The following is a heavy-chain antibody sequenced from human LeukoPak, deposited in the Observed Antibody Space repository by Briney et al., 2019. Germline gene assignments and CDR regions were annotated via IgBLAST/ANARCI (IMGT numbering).Heavy chain of an antibody. V-gene: IGHV3-23*01. J-gene: IGHJ4*02. Sequence: GGPLRLSCAASGFTFSSYAMSWVRQAPGKGLEWVSAISGSGGSTYYADSVKGRFTISRDNSKNTLYLQMNSLRAEDTAVYYCAKDLSDYDSSPLPAPLDYWGQGTLVTVSS. D-gene: IGHD3-22*01. CDR2: ISGSGGST. CDR3: AKDLSDYDSSPLPAPLDY. CDR1: GFTFSSYA.